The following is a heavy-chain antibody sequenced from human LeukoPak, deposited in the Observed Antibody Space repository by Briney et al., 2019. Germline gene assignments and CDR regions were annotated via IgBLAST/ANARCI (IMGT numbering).Heavy chain of an antibody. Sequence: GGSLRLSCAASGFTFSNAYMNWVRQAPGKGLEWVGCIKPKTDGETTEYAAPVKGRFSISRDDSKNMLYLQMNSLKTEDTAVYYCITPLPYSAQGGQGTLVTVSS. CDR1: GFTFSNAY. CDR3: ITPLPYSAQ. D-gene: IGHD2-21*01. J-gene: IGHJ4*02. V-gene: IGHV3-15*07. CDR2: IKPKTDGETT.